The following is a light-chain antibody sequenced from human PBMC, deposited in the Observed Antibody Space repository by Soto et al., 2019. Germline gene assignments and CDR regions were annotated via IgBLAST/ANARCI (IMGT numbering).Light chain of an antibody. Sequence: DIVVTQSPATLSVSPGERATLSCRASQSVSNNYLAWYQQKPGQAPRLLIYGASSRATGIADRFSGSGSGTDFTLTISRLEPEDFALYYCQQYGYSPITFGQGTKVDNK. V-gene: IGKV3-20*01. CDR3: QQYGYSPIT. CDR2: GAS. J-gene: IGKJ1*01. CDR1: QSVSNNY.